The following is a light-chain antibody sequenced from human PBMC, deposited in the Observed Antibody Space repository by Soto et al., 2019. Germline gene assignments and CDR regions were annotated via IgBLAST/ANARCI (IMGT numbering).Light chain of an antibody. V-gene: IGLV2-14*01. CDR2: DVS. CDR3: SSYTSSSTYV. CDR1: SSDVGGYNY. Sequence: LPPPFPLSWSPGQSITLSRPGNSSDVGGYNYVSWYQQYPGKVPKLMIYDVSYRPSGVSNRFSGSKSGNTASLTISGLQAEDVADYYCSSYTSSSTYVFGTGTKVTVL. J-gene: IGLJ1*01.